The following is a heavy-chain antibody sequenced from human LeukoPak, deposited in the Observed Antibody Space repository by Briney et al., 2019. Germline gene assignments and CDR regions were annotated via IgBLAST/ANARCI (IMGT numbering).Heavy chain of an antibody. D-gene: IGHD1-14*01. V-gene: IGHV1-46*01. CDR1: GYTFTTYY. Sequence: GASVKVSCKASGYTFTTYYIHWVRQAPGQGLEWMGIINPSGGSASYARKFQGRVTMTRDTSTSTVYMELSSLTSEDTAVYYCARDTLTTSVDYWGQGTLVTVSS. J-gene: IGHJ4*02. CDR3: ARDTLTTSVDY. CDR2: INPSGGSA.